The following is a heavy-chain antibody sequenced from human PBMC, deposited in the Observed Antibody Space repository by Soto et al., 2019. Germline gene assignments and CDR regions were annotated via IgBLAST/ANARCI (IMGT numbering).Heavy chain of an antibody. D-gene: IGHD6-19*01. J-gene: IGHJ4*02. CDR2: IIPIFGTA. V-gene: IGHV1-69*13. Sequence: SVKVSCKASGGTFSSYAISWVRQAPGQGLEWMGGIIPIFGTANYAQKFQGRVTITADESTSTAYMELSSLRSEDTAVYYCARETGYSAVAGYYFDYWGQGTLVTVSS. CDR1: GGTFSSYA. CDR3: ARETGYSAVAGYYFDY.